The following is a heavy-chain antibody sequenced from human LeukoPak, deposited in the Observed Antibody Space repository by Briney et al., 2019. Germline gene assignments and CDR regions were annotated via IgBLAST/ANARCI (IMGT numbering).Heavy chain of an antibody. D-gene: IGHD3-16*01. CDR2: IYYSGST. J-gene: IGHJ4*02. V-gene: IGHV4-59*01. CDR3: AREFGRARRAFDY. Sequence: PSETLSLTCTVSGGSISSYYWSWIRQPPEKGLEWIGYIYYSGSTNYNPSLKSRVTISVDTSKNQFSLKLSSVTAADTAVYYCAREFGRARRAFDYWGQGTLVTVSS. CDR1: GGSISSYY.